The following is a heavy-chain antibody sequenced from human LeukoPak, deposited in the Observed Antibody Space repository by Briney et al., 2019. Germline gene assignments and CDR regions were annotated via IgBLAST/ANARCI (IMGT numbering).Heavy chain of an antibody. CDR2: ISGDSSNT. V-gene: IGHV1-18*03. CDR3: ARATGTWGHDGFDI. J-gene: IGHJ3*02. CDR1: GYSFMSHG. Sequence: ASVKVSCKAYGYSFMSHGISWVRQAPGQGLEWMGWISGDSSNTNYAQRLQGRVTMTTDTSTTTAYMELRSLRSDDMAVYYCARATGTWGHDGFDIWGQGTMVTVSS. D-gene: IGHD3-16*01.